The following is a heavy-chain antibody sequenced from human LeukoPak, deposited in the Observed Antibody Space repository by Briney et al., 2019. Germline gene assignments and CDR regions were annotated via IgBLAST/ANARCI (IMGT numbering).Heavy chain of an antibody. CDR3: ARLGIGVVPSAMLGDYYFDY. Sequence: NPSETLSLTCDVSGGSVTSTNWWTWVRQPPGKGLEWIGEVHLDGRTNYNPSLKSRVTISVDTSKNQFSLKLTSVTAADTAVYYCARLGIGVVPSAMLGDYYFDYWGQGTLVTVSS. J-gene: IGHJ4*02. CDR1: GGSVTSTNW. V-gene: IGHV4-4*02. D-gene: IGHD2-2*01. CDR2: VHLDGRT.